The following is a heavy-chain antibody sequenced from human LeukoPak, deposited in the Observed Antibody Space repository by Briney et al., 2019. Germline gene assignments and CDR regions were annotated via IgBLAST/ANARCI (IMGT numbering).Heavy chain of an antibody. J-gene: IGHJ4*02. CDR3: ARTLNYYDTSGYYYFDY. CDR1: GYTFTSYY. CDR2: INPSGGST. V-gene: IGHV1-46*01. D-gene: IGHD3-22*01. Sequence: ASVKVSCKASGYTFTSYYIHWVRQAPGQELEGMGIINPSGGSTNYAQKFQGRVTMTRDMSKSTVYMDLSSLRSEDTAVYYCARTLNYYDTSGYYYFDYWGQGTLVTVSS.